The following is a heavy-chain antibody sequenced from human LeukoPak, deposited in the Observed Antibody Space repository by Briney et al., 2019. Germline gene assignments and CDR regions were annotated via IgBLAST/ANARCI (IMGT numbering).Heavy chain of an antibody. CDR1: GFTFSSYG. CDR3: AKERDTAMVTIDY. D-gene: IGHD5-18*01. V-gene: IGHV3-30*02. Sequence: GGSLRLSCAASGFTFSSYGMHWVRQTPGKGLEWVAFIRYDGSNKYYADSVKGRFTISRDNSKNTLYLQMNSLRAEDTAVYYCAKERDTAMVTIDYWGQGTLVTVSS. J-gene: IGHJ4*02. CDR2: IRYDGSNK.